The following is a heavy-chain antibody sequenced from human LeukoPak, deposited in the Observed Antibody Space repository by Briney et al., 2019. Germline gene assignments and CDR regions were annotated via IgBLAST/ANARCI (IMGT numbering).Heavy chain of an antibody. CDR1: GGSISSGGYY. CDR3: ARGGLSGYYFFIDV. J-gene: IGHJ6*02. D-gene: IGHD3-10*01. V-gene: IGHV4-30-2*01. CDR2: IYHSGST. Sequence: PSQTLSLTCTVSGGSISSGGYYWSWIRQPPGKGLEWIGYIYHSGSTYYNPSLKSRVTISVDRSKNQFSLKLSSVTVADTAVYFCARGGLSGYYFFIDVWGQGTTVTVSS.